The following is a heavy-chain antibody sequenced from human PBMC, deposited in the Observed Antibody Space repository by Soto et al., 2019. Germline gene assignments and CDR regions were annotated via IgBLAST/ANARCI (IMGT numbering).Heavy chain of an antibody. J-gene: IGHJ4*02. V-gene: IGHV1-18*01. Sequence: ASVKVSCKASGYTFTSYGISWVRQAPGQGLEWMGWISAYNGNTNYAQKLQGRVTMTTDTSTSTAYMELRSLRSDDTAVYYCARVGPIYYDSSGYYLPAYWGQGTLVTVSS. D-gene: IGHD3-22*01. CDR1: GYTFTSYG. CDR2: ISAYNGNT. CDR3: ARVGPIYYDSSGYYLPAY.